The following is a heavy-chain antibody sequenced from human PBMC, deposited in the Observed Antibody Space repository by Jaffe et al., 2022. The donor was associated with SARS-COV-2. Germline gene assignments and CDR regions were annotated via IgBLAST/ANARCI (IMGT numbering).Heavy chain of an antibody. J-gene: IGHJ4*02. Sequence: EVQLVESGGGLVQPGGSLRLSCAASGFTFSSYWMHWVRQAPGKGLVWVSRINSDESSTTYADSVKGRFTISRDNAKNTLYLQVNSLRADDTAVYYCARSEGSNAPVDYWGQGTLVTVSS. V-gene: IGHV3-74*01. CDR3: ARSEGSNAPVDY. CDR1: GFTFSSYW. D-gene: IGHD2-2*01. CDR2: INSDESST.